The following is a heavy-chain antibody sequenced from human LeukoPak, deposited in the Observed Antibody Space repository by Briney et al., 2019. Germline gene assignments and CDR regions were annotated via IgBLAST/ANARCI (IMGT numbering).Heavy chain of an antibody. CDR3: AKEVTTVTTATFDY. J-gene: IGHJ4*02. D-gene: IGHD4-17*01. CDR2: IRYDGSNK. CDR1: GFTFSSYG. Sequence: PGGSLRLSCAASGFTFSSYGMHWVRQAPGKGLEWVAFIRYDGSNKYYADSVKGRSTISRDNSKNTLYLQMNSLRAEDTAVYYCAKEVTTVTTATFDYWGQGTLVTVSS. V-gene: IGHV3-30*02.